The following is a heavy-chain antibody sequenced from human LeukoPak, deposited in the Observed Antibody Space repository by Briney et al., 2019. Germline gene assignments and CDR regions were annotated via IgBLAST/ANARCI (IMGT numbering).Heavy chain of an antibody. CDR3: AIGQPRMAYGDSFDY. J-gene: IGHJ4*02. D-gene: IGHD4-17*01. V-gene: IGHV5-51*01. CDR2: IYPGDSDT. Sequence: GESLKISCKGSGYSFTSYWIGWVRQMPGKGLEWMGIIYPGDSDTRYSPSFQGQVTISADKSISTAYLQWSSLKASDTAMYYCAIGQPRMAYGDSFDYWGQGTLVTVSS. CDR1: GYSFTSYW.